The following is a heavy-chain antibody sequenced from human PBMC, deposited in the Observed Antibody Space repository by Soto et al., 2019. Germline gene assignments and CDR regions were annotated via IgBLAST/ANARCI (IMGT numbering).Heavy chain of an antibody. V-gene: IGHV4-31*03. CDR2: IYYSGST. D-gene: IGHD2-2*01. J-gene: IGHJ6*02. Sequence: TLSLTCTVSGGSISSGGYYWSWIRQHPGKGLEWIGYIYYSGSTYYNPSLKSRVTISVDTSKNQFSLKLSSVTAADTAVYYCARVVPAAISAYYYYGMDVWGQGTTVTVSS. CDR1: GGSISSGGYY. CDR3: ARVVPAAISAYYYYGMDV.